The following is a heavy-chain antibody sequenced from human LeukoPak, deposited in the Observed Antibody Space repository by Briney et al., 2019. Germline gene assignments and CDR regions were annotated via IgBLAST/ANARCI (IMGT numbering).Heavy chain of an antibody. J-gene: IGHJ4*02. CDR2: INANSGGT. D-gene: IGHD2-21*01. CDR1: GFTFTDYH. V-gene: IGHV1-2*02. Sequence: ASVKVSCKTSGFTFTDYHIHWVRQAPGQGLEWMGCINANSGGTKYPQEFQGRVTVTRDTSISTAYMEVSRLTSDDTAVYFCAKESRVKFSDFVYWGQGTLVTVSS. CDR3: AKESRVKFSDFVY.